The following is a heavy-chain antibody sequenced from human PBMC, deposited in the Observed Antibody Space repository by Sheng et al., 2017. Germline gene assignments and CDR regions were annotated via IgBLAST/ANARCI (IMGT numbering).Heavy chain of an antibody. CDR3: ARVEVPAADDAFDI. D-gene: IGHD2-2*01. V-gene: IGHV4-38-2*02. CDR1: GYSISSGYY. CDR2: IYHSGST. J-gene: IGHJ3*02. Sequence: QVQLQESGPGLVKPSETLSLTCTVSGYSISSGYYWGWIRQPPGKGLEWIGSIYHSGSTYYNPSLKSRVTISVDTSKNQFSLKLSSVTAADTAVYYCARVEVPAADDAFDIWGQGTMVTVSS.